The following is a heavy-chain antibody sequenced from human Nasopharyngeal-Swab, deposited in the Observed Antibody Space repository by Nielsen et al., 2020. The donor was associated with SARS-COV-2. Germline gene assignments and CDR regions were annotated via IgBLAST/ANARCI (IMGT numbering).Heavy chain of an antibody. CDR1: GFTFSSYS. V-gene: IGHV3-21*01. D-gene: IGHD3-16*01. J-gene: IGHJ4*02. CDR2: ISSSSSYI. Sequence: GESLKISCAASGFTFSSYSMNWVRQAPGKGLEWVSSISSSSSYIYYADSVKGRFTISRDNAKNSLYLQMNSLRAEDTAVYYCARGRLGELFVDYWGQGTLVTVSS. CDR3: ARGRLGELFVDY.